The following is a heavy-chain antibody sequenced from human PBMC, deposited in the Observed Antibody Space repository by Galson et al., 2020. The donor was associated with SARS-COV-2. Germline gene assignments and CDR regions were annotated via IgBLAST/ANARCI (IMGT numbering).Heavy chain of an antibody. CDR2: IGGSGAST. Sequence: GESLKISCAASGFTFSDYAMSWVRQAPGKGLEWVSAIGGSGASTYYADSVKGRFTISRDNSKSTLFLQMNSLRAEDTAEYYCAKASWILTAYHRADYWGQGTLVTVSS. CDR3: AKASWILTAYHRADY. D-gene: IGHD3-9*01. CDR1: GFTFSDYA. V-gene: IGHV3-23*01. J-gene: IGHJ4*02.